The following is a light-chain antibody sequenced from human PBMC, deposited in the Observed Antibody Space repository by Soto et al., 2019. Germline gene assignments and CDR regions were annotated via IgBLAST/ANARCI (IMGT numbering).Light chain of an antibody. CDR1: QSISSW. CDR3: QQYNSYPWT. V-gene: IGKV1-5*01. CDR2: DGS. J-gene: IGKJ1*01. Sequence: DIQMTQSPSTLSASVGDRVTITCRASQSISSWLAWYQQKPGKAPNLLIYDGSSLQSGVPSRFSGSGSGTEFTLTISSLQPDDFATYYCQQYNSYPWTFGQGTKVDIK.